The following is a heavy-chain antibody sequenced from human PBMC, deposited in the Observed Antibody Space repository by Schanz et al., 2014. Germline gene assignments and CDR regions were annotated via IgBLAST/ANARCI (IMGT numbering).Heavy chain of an antibody. CDR3: ASPSGYSDYGTYFDF. J-gene: IGHJ4*02. CDR2: IWYDENNK. D-gene: IGHD5-12*01. V-gene: IGHV3-33*03. Sequence: QVQLVESGGGVVQFGRSLRLSCVASGFTFSSYGMHWVRQAPGKGLEWVAVIWYDENNKYYADSVKGRFTISRDNAKNSLYLHMNTLGAEDTAVYYCASPSGYSDYGTYFDFWGQGTLVTVSS. CDR1: GFTFSSYG.